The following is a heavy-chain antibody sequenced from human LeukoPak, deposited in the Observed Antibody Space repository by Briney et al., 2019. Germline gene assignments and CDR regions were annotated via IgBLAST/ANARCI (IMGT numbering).Heavy chain of an antibody. CDR2: IYYSGST. V-gene: IGHV4-59*01. CDR3: AREPDSSGWYFDP. Sequence: SETLSLTCTVSGGSISSYYWSWIRQPPGKGLEWIGYIYYSGSTNYNPSPKSRVTISVDTSKNQFSLKLSSVTAADTAVYYCAREPDSSGWYFDPWGQGTLVTVSS. J-gene: IGHJ5*02. D-gene: IGHD6-19*01. CDR1: GGSISSYY.